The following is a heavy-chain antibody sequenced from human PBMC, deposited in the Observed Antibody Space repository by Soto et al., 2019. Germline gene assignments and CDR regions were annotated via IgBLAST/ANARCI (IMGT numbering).Heavy chain of an antibody. V-gene: IGHV1-3*01. D-gene: IGHD6-13*01. CDR2: FNAGNGNT. CDR3: ARGAAVSGMDV. Sequence: ASVKVSCKASGYTFTSYAMHWVRQAPGQRLEWMGWFNAGNGNTKYSQKFQGRVTITRDTSATTAYMELSSLRSEDTAVYYCARGAAVSGMDVWGQGTTVTVSS. J-gene: IGHJ6*02. CDR1: GYTFTSYA.